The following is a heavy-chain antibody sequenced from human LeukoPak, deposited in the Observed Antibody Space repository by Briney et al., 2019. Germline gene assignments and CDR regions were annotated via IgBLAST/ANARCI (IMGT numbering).Heavy chain of an antibody. CDR3: ARDRMAARPYYYYYYYMDV. V-gene: IGHV1-2*02. CDR2: INPNSGGT. D-gene: IGHD6-6*01. J-gene: IGHJ6*03. Sequence: ASVKVSCKASGYTFTGYYMHWVRQAPGQGLEWMGWINPNSGGTNYAQKFQGRVTVTRDTSISTAYMELSRLRSDDTAVYYCARDRMAARPYYYYYYYMDVWGKGTTVTVSS. CDR1: GYTFTGYY.